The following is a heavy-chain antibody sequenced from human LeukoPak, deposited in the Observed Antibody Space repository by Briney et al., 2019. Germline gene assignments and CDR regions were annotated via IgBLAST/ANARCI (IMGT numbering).Heavy chain of an antibody. D-gene: IGHD1-1*01. CDR2: IYTSGST. CDR3: ASNSEKYYYYGMDV. Sequence: SQTLSLTCTVSGGSLSSGSYYWSWIRQPAGTGLEWIGRIYTSGSTNYNPSLKSRVTISVDTSKNQFSLKLSSVTAADTAVYYCASNSEKYYYYGMDVWGQGTTVTVSS. CDR1: GGSLSSGSYY. J-gene: IGHJ6*02. V-gene: IGHV4-61*02.